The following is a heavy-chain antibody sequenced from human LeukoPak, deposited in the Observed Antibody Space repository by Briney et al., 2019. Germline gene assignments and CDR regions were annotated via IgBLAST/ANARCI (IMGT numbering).Heavy chain of an antibody. J-gene: IGHJ6*04. V-gene: IGHV3-7*03. Sequence: GGSLRLSCAASGFTFSSYWMSWVRQAPGEGLEWVANIKQDGSEKYYVDSVKGRFTISRDNAKNSLYLRMNSLRAEDTAVYYCARVEGHYYYYYGMDVWGKGTTVTVSS. CDR1: GFTFSSYW. CDR3: ARVEGHYYYYYGMDV. CDR2: IKQDGSEK.